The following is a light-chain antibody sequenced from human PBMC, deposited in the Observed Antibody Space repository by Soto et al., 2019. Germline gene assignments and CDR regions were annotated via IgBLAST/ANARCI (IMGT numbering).Light chain of an antibody. Sequence: EIVLTQSPGTLSLSPGERATLSCRASQSVRSSYLAWYQQKPGQAHRLPIYGASSRATGIPDRFSGSGSGTDFTLTIRRLEPEDFAVYYCQQYGSSPWMFGQGTKVDIK. CDR2: GAS. J-gene: IGKJ1*01. V-gene: IGKV3-20*01. CDR3: QQYGSSPWM. CDR1: QSVRSSY.